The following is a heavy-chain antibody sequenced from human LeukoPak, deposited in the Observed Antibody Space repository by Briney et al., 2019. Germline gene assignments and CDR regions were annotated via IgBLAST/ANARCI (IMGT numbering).Heavy chain of an antibody. CDR2: IKQDGSDK. V-gene: IGHV3-7*01. CDR3: AGQQWLLSDFDY. Sequence: GGSLRLSCAASGFTFSSYWMSWVRQAPGKGLEWVANIKQDGSDKYYVDSVKGRFTISRDNAKNSLYLQMNSLRAEDTAVYYCAGQQWLLSDFDYWGQGTLVTVSS. CDR1: GFTFSSYW. D-gene: IGHD6-19*01. J-gene: IGHJ4*02.